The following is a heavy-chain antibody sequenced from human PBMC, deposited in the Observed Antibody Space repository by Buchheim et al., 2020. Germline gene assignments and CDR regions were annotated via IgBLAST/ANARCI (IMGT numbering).Heavy chain of an antibody. Sequence: QVQLVESGGGVVQPGRSLRLSCAASGFTFSSYGMHWVRQAPGKGLEWVAVISYDGSNKYYADSVKGRFTISRDNSKNTLYLQMNSLRAEDTAVYYCAKDLGVAGIGNVWGQGTT. J-gene: IGHJ6*02. CDR3: AKDLGVAGIGNV. V-gene: IGHV3-30*18. D-gene: IGHD6-19*01. CDR1: GFTFSSYG. CDR2: ISYDGSNK.